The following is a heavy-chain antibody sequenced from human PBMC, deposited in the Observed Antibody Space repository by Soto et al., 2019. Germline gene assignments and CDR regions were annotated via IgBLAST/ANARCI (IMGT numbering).Heavy chain of an antibody. Sequence: ASVKVSCKASGYSFSSYYMHWVRQVPGQGLEWMGLINPSGGSTSYTQNFQGRVTMTRDRSTSTVYMELSSLRSEDTALYYCARGQFYGSGSYLLNYYHMDVWGQGTTVTVSS. D-gene: IGHD3-10*01. V-gene: IGHV1-46*01. CDR2: INPSGGST. CDR3: ARGQFYGSGSYLLNYYHMDV. CDR1: GYSFSSYY. J-gene: IGHJ6*02.